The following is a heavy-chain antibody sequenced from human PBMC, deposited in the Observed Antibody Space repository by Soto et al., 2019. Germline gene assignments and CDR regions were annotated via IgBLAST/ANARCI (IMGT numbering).Heavy chain of an antibody. V-gene: IGHV1-46*03. Sequence: QVQLVQSGAEVKKPGASVKVSCKASGYTFTSYYMHWVRQAPGQGLEWMGIINPSGGSTSYAQKCQGRVTMTRDTSTSTVYMELSSLRSEDTAVYYCASAYCGGDCYWGYWGQGTLVTVSS. D-gene: IGHD2-21*02. CDR2: INPSGGST. J-gene: IGHJ4*02. CDR3: ASAYCGGDCYWGY. CDR1: GYTFTSYY.